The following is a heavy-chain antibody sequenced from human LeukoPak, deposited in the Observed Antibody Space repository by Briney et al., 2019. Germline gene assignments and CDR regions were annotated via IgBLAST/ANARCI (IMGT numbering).Heavy chain of an antibody. CDR1: GGSFSGYY. CDR3: ARGRRHCSGGSCYQREAGYYMDV. CDR2: INHSGST. V-gene: IGHV4-34*01. D-gene: IGHD2-15*01. J-gene: IGHJ6*03. Sequence: PSETLSPTCAVYGGSFSGYYWSWIRQPPGKGLEWIGEINHSGSTNYNPSLKSRVTISVDTSKNQFSLKLSSVTAADTAVYYCARGRRHCSGGSCYQREAGYYMDVWGKGTTVTVSS.